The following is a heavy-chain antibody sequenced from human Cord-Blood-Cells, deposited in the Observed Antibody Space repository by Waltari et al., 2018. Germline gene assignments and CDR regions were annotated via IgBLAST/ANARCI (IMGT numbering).Heavy chain of an antibody. V-gene: IGHV5-51*01. CDR2: IYPGDSYT. J-gene: IGHJ4*01. Sequence: EVQLVQSGAGEKKPGESLKSSCKGSGYSFTSYWNGWARQMPGKGLEWRGIIYPGDSYTRYSPAFQCQVTISANKAISTAYLQWSSLKASDTAMYYCAIHSIAAAGTDYWGHGTLVTVSS. CDR3: AIHSIAAAGTDY. D-gene: IGHD6-13*01. CDR1: GYSFTSYW.